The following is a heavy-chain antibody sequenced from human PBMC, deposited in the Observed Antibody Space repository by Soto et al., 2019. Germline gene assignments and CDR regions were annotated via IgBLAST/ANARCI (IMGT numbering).Heavy chain of an antibody. CDR2: IIQDGRAI. CDR3: ARGGELSLLPLDY. V-gene: IGHV3-7*03. J-gene: IGHJ4*02. Sequence: GFLRLSCAASGFSSSDYWMSWVRQAPGRGLEWVAHIIQDGRAIYYVDSVRGRFTISRDSAGNSVFLEMHRLRVEDTAVYYCARGGELSLLPLDYWGLGTLVTVSS. CDR1: GFSSSDYW. D-gene: IGHD2-15*01.